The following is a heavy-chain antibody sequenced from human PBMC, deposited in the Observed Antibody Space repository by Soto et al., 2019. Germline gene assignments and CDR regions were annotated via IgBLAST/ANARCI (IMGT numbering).Heavy chain of an antibody. Sequence: SETLSLTCTVSGDSVNSGSYYWSWIRQPPGMGLEWIGYIFYSGTTNYNPSLKSRVTISLHTSKNQFSLKLTSVTAADTAVYYCAKSPRNWSAYPFDYWGQGTLVTV. CDR2: IFYSGTT. J-gene: IGHJ4*02. D-gene: IGHD1-1*01. V-gene: IGHV4-61*01. CDR1: GDSVNSGSYY. CDR3: AKSPRNWSAYPFDY.